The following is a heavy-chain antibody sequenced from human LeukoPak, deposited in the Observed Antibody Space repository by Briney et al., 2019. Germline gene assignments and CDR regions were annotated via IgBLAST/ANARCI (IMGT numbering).Heavy chain of an antibody. V-gene: IGHV1-69*04. J-gene: IGHJ4*02. CDR3: AGTGMATSSEFDY. D-gene: IGHD5-24*01. Sequence: ASVKVSCKASGGTFSSYAISWVRQAPGQGLEWMGRIIPIFGIANYAQKFQGRVTITADKSTSTAYMELSSLRSEDTAVYYCAGTGMATSSEFDYWGQGTLVTVSS. CDR2: IIPIFGIA. CDR1: GGTFSSYA.